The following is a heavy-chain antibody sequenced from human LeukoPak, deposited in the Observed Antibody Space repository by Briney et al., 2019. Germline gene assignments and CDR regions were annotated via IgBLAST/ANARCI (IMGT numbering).Heavy chain of an antibody. J-gene: IGHJ4*02. V-gene: IGHV1-2*02. CDR1: GYTVTGYY. Sequence: ASVKVSCKASGYTVTGYYMHWVRQAPGQGLEWRGWINPNSGGTNYAQKFQGRVTMTRDTSISTAYMELSRLRSDDTAVYYCARDYYYDSSGYGYWGQGTLVTVSS. D-gene: IGHD3-22*01. CDR2: INPNSGGT. CDR3: ARDYYYDSSGYGY.